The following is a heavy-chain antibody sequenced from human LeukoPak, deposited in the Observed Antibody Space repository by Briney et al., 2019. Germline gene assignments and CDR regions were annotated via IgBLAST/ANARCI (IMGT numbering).Heavy chain of an antibody. J-gene: IGHJ4*02. Sequence: GGSLRLSCAASGFTFSDYSMNWVRQAPGKGLEWISYIGIDSGNTNYADSVKGRFTISGDKAKNSLYLQMYSLRVEDTAVYYCTRDYKYAFDNWGQGTLVSVSS. CDR3: TRDYKYAFDN. CDR1: GFTFSDYS. CDR2: IGIDSGNT. V-gene: IGHV3-48*01. D-gene: IGHD5-24*01.